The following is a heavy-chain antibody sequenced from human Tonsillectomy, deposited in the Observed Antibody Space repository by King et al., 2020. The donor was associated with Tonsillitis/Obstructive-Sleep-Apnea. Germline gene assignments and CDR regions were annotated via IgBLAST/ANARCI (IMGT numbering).Heavy chain of an antibody. CDR2: ISSSSSYI. CDR1: GFTFSRYT. Sequence: VQLVESGGGLVKPGGSLRLSCAASGFTFSRYTMNWVRQAPGKGLEWVSSISSSSSYIYYADSVRGRCTISRDNAKNSLYLQMNSLRADDTAVYYCARVEAAAGLYYFDYWGQGTLVTVSS. V-gene: IGHV3-21*01. J-gene: IGHJ4*02. D-gene: IGHD6-13*01. CDR3: ARVEAAAGLYYFDY.